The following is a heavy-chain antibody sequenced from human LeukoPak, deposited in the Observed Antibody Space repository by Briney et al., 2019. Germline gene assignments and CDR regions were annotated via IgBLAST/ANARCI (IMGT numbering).Heavy chain of an antibody. V-gene: IGHV1-18*01. CDR1: GYTFTSYG. Sequence: ASVKVSCKASGYTFTSYGISWVRQAPGQWLEWMGWISAYNGNTNYAQKLQGRVTMTTDTSTSTAYMELRSLRSDDTAVYYCARDLLVVGATYWFDPWGQGALVTVSS. D-gene: IGHD1-26*01. CDR3: ARDLLVVGATYWFDP. J-gene: IGHJ5*02. CDR2: ISAYNGNT.